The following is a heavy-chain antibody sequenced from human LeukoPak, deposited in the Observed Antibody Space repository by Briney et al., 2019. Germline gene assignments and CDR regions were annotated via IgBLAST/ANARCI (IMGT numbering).Heavy chain of an antibody. CDR3: AREALPDPTTLETYYYYYYGMDV. Sequence: SQTLSLTCAISGDSVSSNSAAWNWIRQSPSRGLEWLGRTYYRSKWYNDYAVSVKSRITINPDTSKNQFSLQLNSVTPEDTAVYYCAREALPDPTTLETYYYYYYGMDVWGQGTTVTVSS. V-gene: IGHV6-1*01. CDR2: TYYRSKWYN. D-gene: IGHD2-15*01. CDR1: GDSVSSNSAA. J-gene: IGHJ6*02.